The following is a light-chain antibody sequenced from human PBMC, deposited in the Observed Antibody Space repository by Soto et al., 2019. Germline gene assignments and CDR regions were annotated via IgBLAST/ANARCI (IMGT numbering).Light chain of an antibody. CDR2: DAS. J-gene: IGKJ1*01. CDR1: QSISSW. V-gene: IGKV1-5*01. Sequence: DIQMTQSPSTLSTSVGDRLTITCRASQSISSWLAWYQQKPGKAPKLLIYDASSLESGVPSRFSGSGSGTEFTLTISSLQPDDFATYYCQQYNSYRTFGQGTRWIS. CDR3: QQYNSYRT.